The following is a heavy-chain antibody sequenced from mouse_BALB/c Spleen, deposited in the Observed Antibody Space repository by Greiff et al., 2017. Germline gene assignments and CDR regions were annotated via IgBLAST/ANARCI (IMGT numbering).Heavy chain of an antibody. V-gene: IGHV1-39*01. D-gene: IGHD2-3*01. J-gene: IGHJ4*01. CDR2: INPYYGST. Sequence: VQLQQPGPELVKPGASVKISCKASGYSFTDYIMLWVKQSHGKSLEWIGNINPYYGSTSYNLKFKGKATLTVDKSSSTAYMQLNSLTSEDSAVYYCARWLLHYYAMDYWGQGTSVTVSS. CDR1: GYSFTDYI. CDR3: ARWLLHYYAMDY.